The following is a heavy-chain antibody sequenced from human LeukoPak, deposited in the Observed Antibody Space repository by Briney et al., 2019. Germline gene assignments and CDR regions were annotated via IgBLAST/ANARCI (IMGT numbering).Heavy chain of an antibody. Sequence: SQTLSLTCTVSGGSISSGDYYWSWIRQPPGKGLEWVGYIYYSGSTYYNPSLKSRVTISIDTSKSQFSLKLSSMTAADTAVYYCARDRTGDPCYFDYWGQGTLVTVSS. CDR1: GGSISSGDYY. D-gene: IGHD7-27*01. CDR2: IYYSGST. CDR3: ARDRTGDPCYFDY. J-gene: IGHJ4*02. V-gene: IGHV4-30-4*01.